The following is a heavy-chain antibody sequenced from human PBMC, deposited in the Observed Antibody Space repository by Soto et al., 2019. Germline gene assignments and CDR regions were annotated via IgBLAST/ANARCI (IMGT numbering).Heavy chain of an antibody. V-gene: IGHV3-15*01. Sequence: GGSLRLSCAGSGFIFSNVWMNWVRQAPGKGLEWVGHIKSKSDDGTTDYAAPVKGRFTISRDDSKNTLYLEMNSLQSEDTALYYCNTYGVGATNSWFDPWGQGTLVTAPQ. CDR1: GFIFSNVW. CDR2: IKSKSDDGTT. D-gene: IGHD1-26*01. J-gene: IGHJ5*01. CDR3: NTYGVGATNSWFDP.